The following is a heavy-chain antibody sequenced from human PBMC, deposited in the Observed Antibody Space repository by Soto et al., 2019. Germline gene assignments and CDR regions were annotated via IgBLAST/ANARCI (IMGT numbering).Heavy chain of an antibody. CDR1: GGSISSGDYY. J-gene: IGHJ5*02. V-gene: IGHV4-30-4*01. D-gene: IGHD3-9*01. CDR2: IYYSGSI. Sequence: QVQLQESGPGLEKPSQTLSLACTVSGGSISSGDYYWSWIRQPPGKGLEWIGSIYYSGSIYYNPSLKSRVTIXVXXXXXXXXLXXXSXXXXXXXXXXCASDIPTRTNVLRYFDPAWGQGTLVTVSS. CDR3: ASDIPTRTNVLRYFDPA.